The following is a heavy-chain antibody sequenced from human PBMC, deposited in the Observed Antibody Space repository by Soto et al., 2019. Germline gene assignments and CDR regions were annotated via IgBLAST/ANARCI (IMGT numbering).Heavy chain of an antibody. CDR2: ISYDGNNK. V-gene: IGHV3-30*03. Sequence: PGGSLRLSCAASEFTFSNYAMHWVRQAPGKGLQWLAVISYDGNNKYYADSVEGRFTISRDNSKNTVYLQMNSLRLEDTAVYYCARVQHPAYFDYWGQGTPVTVSS. CDR1: EFTFSNYA. J-gene: IGHJ4*02. CDR3: ARVQHPAYFDY. D-gene: IGHD3-10*01.